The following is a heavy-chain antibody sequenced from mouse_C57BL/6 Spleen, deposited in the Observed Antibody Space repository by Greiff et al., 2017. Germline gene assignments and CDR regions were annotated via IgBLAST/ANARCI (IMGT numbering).Heavy chain of an antibody. J-gene: IGHJ2*01. CDR2: IYPSDSET. Sequence: QVQLKQPGAELVRPGSSVKLSCKASGYTFTSYWMDWVKQRPGQGLEWIGNIYPSDSETHYNQKFKDKATLTVDKSSSTAYMQLSSLTSEDSAVYYCAREDYGSSYPFWGQGTTLTVSS. D-gene: IGHD1-1*01. CDR1: GYTFTSYW. V-gene: IGHV1-61*01. CDR3: AREDYGSSYPF.